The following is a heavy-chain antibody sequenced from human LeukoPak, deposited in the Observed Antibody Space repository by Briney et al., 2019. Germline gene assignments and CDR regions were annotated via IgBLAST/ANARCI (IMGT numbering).Heavy chain of an antibody. J-gene: IGHJ5*01. V-gene: IGHV4-59*01. CDR1: GGSMSSYY. CDR3: AGSAGSSWFDP. Sequence: PSETLSLTCTVSGGSMSSYYWSGIRQPPGKGLEWIGYIYYSGSTNYNPSLKSRVTISVDTSKNQFSLKLSSVTAADTAVYYCAGSAGSSWFDPWGQGTLVTVSS. D-gene: IGHD3-10*01. CDR2: IYYSGST.